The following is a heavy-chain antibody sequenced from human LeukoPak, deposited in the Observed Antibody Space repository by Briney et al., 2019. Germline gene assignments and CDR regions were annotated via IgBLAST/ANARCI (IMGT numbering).Heavy chain of an antibody. D-gene: IGHD1-20*01. V-gene: IGHV3-11*05. CDR3: AKDRITGINFFDY. J-gene: IGHJ4*02. CDR1: GLTFSDLY. Sequence: GGSLRLSCAVSGLTFSDLYMSWIRQAPGKGLEWVSYITADGSYTDYADSVKGRLSLSRDHAKNSLYLQMNNLRAEDTAVYYCAKDRITGINFFDYWGQETLVTVSS. CDR2: ITADGSYT.